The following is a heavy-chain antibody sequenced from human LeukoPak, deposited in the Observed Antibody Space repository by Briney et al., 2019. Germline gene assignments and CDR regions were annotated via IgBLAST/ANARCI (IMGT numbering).Heavy chain of an antibody. V-gene: IGHV3-74*01. CDR3: ARDPFGEVVH. D-gene: IGHD3-10*01. CDR2: IISDGRST. Sequence: GGSLRLSCAASGLTFSSYWMHWVRQAPGKVLVWVSRIISDGRSTSYADSVKGRFTISRDNAKNTLYLQMNSLRAEDTAVYYCARDPFGEVVHWGQGTLVTVSS. CDR1: GLTFSSYW. J-gene: IGHJ4*02.